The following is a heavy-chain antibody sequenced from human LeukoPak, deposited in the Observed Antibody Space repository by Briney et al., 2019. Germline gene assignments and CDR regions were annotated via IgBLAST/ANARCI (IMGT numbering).Heavy chain of an antibody. CDR1: GYTFTRYY. V-gene: IGHV1-46*01. CDR3: TRGCGGDCYAYENYFFDF. CDR2: INPSGGST. D-gene: IGHD2-21*02. Sequence: ASVKVSCKASGYTFTRYYMHWVRQAPGQGLEWMGMINPSGGSTSYAEKFQGRVSVTRDMSTSTVYMELSSLRSEDTAVYYCTRGCGGDCYAYENYFFDFWGQGTLVTVSS. J-gene: IGHJ4*02.